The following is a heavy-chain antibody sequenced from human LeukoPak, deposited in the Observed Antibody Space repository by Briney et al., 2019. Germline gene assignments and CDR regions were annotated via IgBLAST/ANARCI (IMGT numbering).Heavy chain of an antibody. CDR1: GGSFSGYY. V-gene: IGHV4-34*01. Sequence: SETLSLTCAVYGGSFSGYYWSCLRQPPGKGLEWIGEVNHSGSTNYNPSLKSRVTISVDTSKNQFSLKLSSVTAADTAVYYCVGYCSSTSCSDAFDIWGQGTMVSVSS. D-gene: IGHD2-2*01. CDR2: VNHSGST. CDR3: VGYCSSTSCSDAFDI. J-gene: IGHJ3*02.